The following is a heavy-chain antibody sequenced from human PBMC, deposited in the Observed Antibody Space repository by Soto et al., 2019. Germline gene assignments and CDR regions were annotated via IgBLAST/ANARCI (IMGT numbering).Heavy chain of an antibody. CDR1: GFTFSSYG. CDR3: AKDLALEVPAAIDDY. Sequence: GGSLRLSCAASGFTFSSYGMHWVRQAPGKGLEWVAVISYDGSNKYYADSVKGRFTISRDNSKNTLYLKMNSLKAEDTAVYYCAKDLALEVPAAIDDYWGQGTLVTVSS. CDR2: ISYDGSNK. D-gene: IGHD2-2*01. J-gene: IGHJ4*02. V-gene: IGHV3-30*18.